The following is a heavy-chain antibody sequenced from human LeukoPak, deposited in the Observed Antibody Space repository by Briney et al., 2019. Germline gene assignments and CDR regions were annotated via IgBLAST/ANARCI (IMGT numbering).Heavy chain of an antibody. J-gene: IGHJ4*02. Sequence: PGGSLRLSCEASGFTFSNYWMTWVRQVPGKGLEWVANIKQDGTETYYVDSVKGRFTLSRDNARNSLYLQMNYLGVDDTAAYYCARGGMTGTPDYWGQGTLVTVSS. CDR3: ARGGMTGTPDY. V-gene: IGHV3-7*01. CDR1: GFTFSNYW. CDR2: IKQDGTET. D-gene: IGHD1-7*01.